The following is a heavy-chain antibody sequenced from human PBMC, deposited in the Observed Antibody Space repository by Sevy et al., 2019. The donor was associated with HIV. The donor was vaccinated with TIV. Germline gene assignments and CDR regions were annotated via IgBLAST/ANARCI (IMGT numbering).Heavy chain of an antibody. CDR3: ARRGITIFGVLTFDI. V-gene: IGHV1-69*13. D-gene: IGHD3-3*01. CDR1: GETFNTYA. J-gene: IGHJ3*02. Sequence: ASVKVSCKASGETFNTYAIVWVREAPGQGLEWMGGIVPKFGTANYAQKFQGKVTMTADESTSTAYMELSSLRSEDTAVYYCARRGITIFGVLTFDIWGQGTTVTVSS. CDR2: IVPKFGTA.